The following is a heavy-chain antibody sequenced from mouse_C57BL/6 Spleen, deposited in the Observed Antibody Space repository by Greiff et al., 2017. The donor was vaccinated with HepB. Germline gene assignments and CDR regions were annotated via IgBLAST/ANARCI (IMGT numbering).Heavy chain of an antibody. CDR3: ARGLYSNYAMDY. CDR2: IYPGDGDT. D-gene: IGHD2-5*01. V-gene: IGHV1-80*01. J-gene: IGHJ4*01. Sequence: QVQLQQSGAELVKPGASVKISCKASGYAFSSYWMNWVKQRPGKGLEWIGQIYPGDGDTNYNGKFKGKATLTADKSSSTAYMQLSSLTSEDSAVYFCARGLYSNYAMDYWGQGTSVTVSS. CDR1: GYAFSSYW.